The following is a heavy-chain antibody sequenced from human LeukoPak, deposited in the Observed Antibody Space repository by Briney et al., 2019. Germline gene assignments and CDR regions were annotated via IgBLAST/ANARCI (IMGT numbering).Heavy chain of an antibody. D-gene: IGHD5-12*01. CDR3: WKFGGYEERGDDY. J-gene: IGHJ4*02. CDR1: GGSFSTYA. V-gene: IGHV1-69*04. Sequence: SVKVSCKASGGSFSTYAINWVRQAPGQGLEWMGRIIPLLGTANYAQKFQGSVTFTADKSTSTAYMELSSLISEDTAVYYCWKFGGYEERGDDYWGQGTLVTVSS. CDR2: IIPLLGTA.